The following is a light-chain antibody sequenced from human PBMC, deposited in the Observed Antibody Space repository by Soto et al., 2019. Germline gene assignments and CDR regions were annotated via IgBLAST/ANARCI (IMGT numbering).Light chain of an antibody. J-gene: IGKJ3*01. Sequence: DIPMTQSPSSLSASVGDRVTITCQASQDIRNYLNWYQQKPGRAPKLLIYGASNLETGVPSRFSGSGYGTDFTFTISSLQPEDIATYYCQQYDNLPPFTFGPGTKVDIK. V-gene: IGKV1-33*01. CDR1: QDIRNY. CDR2: GAS. CDR3: QQYDNLPPFT.